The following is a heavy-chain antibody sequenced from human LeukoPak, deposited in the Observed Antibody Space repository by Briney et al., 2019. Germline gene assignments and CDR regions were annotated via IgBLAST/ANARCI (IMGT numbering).Heavy chain of an antibody. CDR1: GFTFDDYA. J-gene: IGHJ4*02. D-gene: IGHD2-2*02. CDR2: ISWNSGSI. Sequence: PGRSLRLSCAASGFTFDDYAMHWVRQAPGKGLEWVSGISWNSGSIVYADSVKGRFTISRDNAKNSLYLQMNSLRAEDTALYYCAKGYCSSTSCYIDYWGQGTLVTVSS. CDR3: AKGYCSSTSCYIDY. V-gene: IGHV3-9*01.